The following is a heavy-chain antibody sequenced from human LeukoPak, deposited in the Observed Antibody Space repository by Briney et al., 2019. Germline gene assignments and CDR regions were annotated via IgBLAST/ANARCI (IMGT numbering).Heavy chain of an antibody. CDR2: INPNRGGT. CDR3: ADHDASGWHYS. CDR1: GYTFTGNH. V-gene: IGHV1-2*02. J-gene: IGHJ4*02. D-gene: IGHD6-19*01. Sequence: AAVNVSSKAAGYTFTGNHMYWGRQGPGQGPGWRGWINPNRGGTNYGQKFPGSVPMTRVKSLSNVYMDLSRLRSDDTTVSYCADHDASGWHYSWGQGTLVTVSS.